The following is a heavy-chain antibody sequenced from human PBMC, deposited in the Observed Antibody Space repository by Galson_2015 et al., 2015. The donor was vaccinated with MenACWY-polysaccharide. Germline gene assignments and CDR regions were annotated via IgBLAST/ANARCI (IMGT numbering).Heavy chain of an antibody. D-gene: IGHD1-26*01. CDR2: ISWNSGSI. J-gene: IGHJ4*02. Sequence: SLRLSCAASGFTFDDYAMHWVRQAPGKGLEWVSSISWNSGSIGYADSVKGRFTISRDNAKNSLYLQMNSLRAEDTAFYYCAKDNSGTYGAFDYWGQGTLVTVSS. CDR1: GFTFDDYA. V-gene: IGHV3-9*01. CDR3: AKDNSGTYGAFDY.